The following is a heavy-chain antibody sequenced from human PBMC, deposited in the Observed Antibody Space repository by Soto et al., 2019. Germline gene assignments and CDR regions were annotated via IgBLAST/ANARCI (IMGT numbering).Heavy chain of an antibody. CDR3: ARERGIAARSDYYYGMDV. J-gene: IGHJ6*02. D-gene: IGHD6-6*01. Sequence: ASVKVSCKASGYTFTSYYMHWVRQAPGQGLEWMGIINPSGGSTSYAQKFQGRVTMTRDTSTSTVYMELSSLRSEDTAVYYCARERGIAARSDYYYGMDVWGQGTTVTVSS. V-gene: IGHV1-46*01. CDR1: GYTFTSYY. CDR2: INPSGGST.